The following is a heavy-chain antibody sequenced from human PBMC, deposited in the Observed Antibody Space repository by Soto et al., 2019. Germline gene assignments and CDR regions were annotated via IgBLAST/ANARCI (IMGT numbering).Heavy chain of an antibody. D-gene: IGHD5-12*01. CDR3: ALMDIVATIPQRYYYYYGMDV. V-gene: IGHV1-46*01. CDR1: GYTFTSYY. Sequence: ASVKVSCKASGYTFTSYYMHWVRQAPGQGLEWMGIINPSGGSTSYAQKFQGRVTMTRDTSTSTVYMELSSLRSEDTAVYYFALMDIVATIPQRYYYYYGMDVWGQGTTVTVSS. J-gene: IGHJ6*02. CDR2: INPSGGST.